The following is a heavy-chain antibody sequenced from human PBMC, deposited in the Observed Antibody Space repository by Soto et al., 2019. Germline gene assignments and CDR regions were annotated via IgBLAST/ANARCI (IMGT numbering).Heavy chain of an antibody. V-gene: IGHV3-23*01. CDR3: ASLEGIAVPGTFYFDY. D-gene: IGHD6-19*01. J-gene: IGHJ4*02. Sequence: GGSLRLSCAASGFTFSSYAMSWVRQAPGKGLEWVSAISGSGGSTYYADSVKGRFTISRDNSKNTLYLQMNSLRAEDTAVYYCASLEGIAVPGTFYFDYWGQGTLVTVSS. CDR2: ISGSGGST. CDR1: GFTFSSYA.